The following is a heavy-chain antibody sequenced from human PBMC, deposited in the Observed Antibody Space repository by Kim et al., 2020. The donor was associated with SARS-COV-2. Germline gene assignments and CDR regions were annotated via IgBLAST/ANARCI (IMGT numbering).Heavy chain of an antibody. Sequence: ASVKVSCKTSGHTFTEDSIHWVRQAPGQRLEWMGGIDCGNGDTIYSQKFQGRVTFTTDTSESTGYMELSSLTSEDSAVYYCLGGYYFDYWGQGTLVTVSS. V-gene: IGHV1-3*01. CDR3: LGGYYFDY. CDR1: GHTFTEDS. J-gene: IGHJ4*02. CDR2: IDCGNGDT. D-gene: IGHD2-15*01.